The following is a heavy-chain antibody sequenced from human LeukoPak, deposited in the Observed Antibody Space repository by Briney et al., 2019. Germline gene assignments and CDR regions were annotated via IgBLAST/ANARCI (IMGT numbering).Heavy chain of an antibody. Sequence: ASVKVSCKASGYTFTSYGISWVRQAPGQGLEWMGIINPSGGSTSYAQKFQGRVTMTRDTSTSTVYMELSSLRSEDTAVYYCARDDSTYYNILTGYYTRGSFDYWGQGTLVTVSS. CDR1: GYTFTSYG. V-gene: IGHV1-46*01. D-gene: IGHD3-9*01. CDR3: ARDDSTYYNILTGYYTRGSFDY. CDR2: INPSGGST. J-gene: IGHJ4*02.